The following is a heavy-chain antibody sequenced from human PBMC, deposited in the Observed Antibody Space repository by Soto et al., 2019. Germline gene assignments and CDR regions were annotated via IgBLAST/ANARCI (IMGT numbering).Heavy chain of an antibody. V-gene: IGHV3-23*01. CDR3: AKERWEGYCMDV. CDR1: GFTFSSYA. D-gene: IGHD1-26*01. J-gene: IGHJ6*02. CDR2: ISSSGGST. Sequence: EVQLLESGGGLVQPGGSLRLSCAASGFTFSSYAMSWVRQAPGKGLEWVSTISSSGGSTYYADSVKGRFTISRDNSKNTLYLQMNRLRAEDTAVYYCAKERWEGYCMDVWGQGTTVTVSS.